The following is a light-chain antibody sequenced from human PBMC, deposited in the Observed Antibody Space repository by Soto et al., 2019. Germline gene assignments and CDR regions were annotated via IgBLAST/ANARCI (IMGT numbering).Light chain of an antibody. CDR2: DVT. V-gene: IGLV2-11*01. CDR3: CSHAGSYTNV. Sequence: QSVLTQPRSVSGSPGQSLTISCTGTSSDVGGYNYVSWYQQHPGKAPKLMIYDVTKRPSGVPDRFSGSKSGNTASLTISGLQSEDEGDYYCCSHAGSYTNVFGTGTQLTVL. J-gene: IGLJ1*01. CDR1: SSDVGGYNY.